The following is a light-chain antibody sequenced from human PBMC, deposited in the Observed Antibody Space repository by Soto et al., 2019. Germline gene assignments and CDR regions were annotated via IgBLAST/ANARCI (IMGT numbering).Light chain of an antibody. Sequence: DIQMTQSPSTLSASVGDRVTITCRASQSISSWLAWYQQKPGKAPKLLIYDASSLGSGVPSRFSGGGSGTEFALTISRLQPDDFATYYCQQYNSYSWTFGQGTKVEIK. J-gene: IGKJ1*01. CDR1: QSISSW. CDR2: DAS. CDR3: QQYNSYSWT. V-gene: IGKV1-5*01.